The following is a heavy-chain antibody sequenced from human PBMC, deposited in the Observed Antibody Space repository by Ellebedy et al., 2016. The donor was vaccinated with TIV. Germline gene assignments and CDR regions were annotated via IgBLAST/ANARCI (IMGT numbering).Heavy chain of an antibody. CDR3: ATAAFYYDSSGYHLYFDY. Sequence: AASVKVSCKVSGYIFADFSIHWVRQAPGKGLEWMGSLRPENGETIYAQKFQGRVTMTQDTSADTAYMELSSLTSEDTAVFYCATAAFYYDSSGYHLYFDYWGQGTLVTVSS. CDR2: LRPENGET. J-gene: IGHJ4*02. V-gene: IGHV1-24*01. CDR1: GYIFADFS. D-gene: IGHD3-22*01.